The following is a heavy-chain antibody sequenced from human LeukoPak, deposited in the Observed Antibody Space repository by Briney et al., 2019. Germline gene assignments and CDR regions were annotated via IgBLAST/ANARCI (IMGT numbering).Heavy chain of an antibody. D-gene: IGHD1-26*01. Sequence: ASVKVSCKASGYTFTSYYMHWVRQAPGQGLEWMGIINPSGGSKSYAQKFQGRVTMTRDTSTSTVYMELSSLRSEDTAEYYCARVPPSYSGSYYENYFDYWGQGTLVTVSS. J-gene: IGHJ4*02. CDR2: INPSGGSK. V-gene: IGHV1-46*01. CDR3: ARVPPSYSGSYYENYFDY. CDR1: GYTFTSYY.